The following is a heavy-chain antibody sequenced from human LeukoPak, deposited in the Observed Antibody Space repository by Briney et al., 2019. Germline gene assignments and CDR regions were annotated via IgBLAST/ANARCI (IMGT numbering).Heavy chain of an antibody. CDR2: ISGGGDIT. Sequence: GSLRLSCAASGITFSSYAMNWVRQAPGKGLEWVSGISGGGDITFYAASVKGRFTISRDNSNSTLFLQMNSLRVEDTAVYYCAKDKGYSGYDFYSDCWGQGTLVTVSS. CDR3: AKDKGYSGYDFYSDC. D-gene: IGHD5-12*01. CDR1: GITFSSYA. J-gene: IGHJ4*02. V-gene: IGHV3-23*01.